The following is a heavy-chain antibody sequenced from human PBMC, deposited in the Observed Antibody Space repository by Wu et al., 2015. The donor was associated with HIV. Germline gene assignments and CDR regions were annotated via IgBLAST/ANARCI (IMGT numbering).Heavy chain of an antibody. Sequence: QVQLVQSGAEVKKPGSSVKVSCKASGGTFSSYAISWVRQAPGQGLEWMGRIIPIFGTANYAQKFQGRVTITADESTSTAYMELSSLRSEDTAVYYCARDRYYDSSGYTRGYYYYYGMDVWGQGTTVHRLL. V-gene: IGHV1-69*13. CDR3: ARDRYYDSSGYTRGYYYYYGMDV. D-gene: IGHD3-22*01. CDR2: IIPIFGTA. J-gene: IGHJ6*02. CDR1: GGTFSSYA.